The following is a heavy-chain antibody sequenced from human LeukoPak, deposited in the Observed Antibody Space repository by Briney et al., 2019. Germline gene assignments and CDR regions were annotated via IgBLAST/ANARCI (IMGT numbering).Heavy chain of an antibody. CDR1: GGSITSGNYY. D-gene: IGHD3-22*01. J-gene: IGHJ3*02. CDR3: ARQIASSGYLPWAFDI. CDR2: IFFTGST. V-gene: IGHV4-39*01. Sequence: SETLSLTCTVSGGSITSGNYYWGWIRQPPGKGLEWIGDIFFTGSTYYSPSLKSRVTISVGTSMTQFSLKLTSVTAADTAVYYCARQIASSGYLPWAFDIWGQGTVVTVSS.